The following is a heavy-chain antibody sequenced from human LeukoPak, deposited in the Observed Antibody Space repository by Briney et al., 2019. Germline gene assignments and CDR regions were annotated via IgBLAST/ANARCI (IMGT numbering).Heavy chain of an antibody. D-gene: IGHD6-19*01. J-gene: IGHJ6*03. Sequence: SETLSLTCTVSGGSISSSSHYWGWIRQPPGKGLEWIGSIYYSGSTYYNPSLKSRVTISVDTSKNQFSLKLSSVTAADTAVYYCARKLLEEQWLAFYYYMDVWGKGTTVTVSS. CDR1: GGSISSSSHY. V-gene: IGHV4-39*01. CDR3: ARKLLEEQWLAFYYYMDV. CDR2: IYYSGST.